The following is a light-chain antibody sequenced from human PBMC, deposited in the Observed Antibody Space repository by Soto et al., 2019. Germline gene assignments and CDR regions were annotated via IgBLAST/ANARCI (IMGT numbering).Light chain of an antibody. CDR2: DVS. J-gene: IGKJ4*01. CDR1: QTISTY. Sequence: DIQMTQSPSSLSASVGDRVTISCRASQTISTYLHWYQHKPGKVPRLLISDVSTLQSGVPGRVRGSGSETEFTLTITYLQTEDFATYYCHKGYSIHALTCGGGTKVELK. V-gene: IGKV1-39*01. CDR3: HKGYSIHALT.